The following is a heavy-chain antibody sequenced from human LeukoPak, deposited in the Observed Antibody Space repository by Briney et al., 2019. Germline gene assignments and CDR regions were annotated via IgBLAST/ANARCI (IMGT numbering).Heavy chain of an antibody. CDR3: AIMGSAYGNAFDV. D-gene: IGHD1-1*01. Sequence: SETLSLTCAVSGGSVNSRFCSWVRHSPGKELEWIGYYYYGGSTLYNPSLSSRVTISVDTSKNHFSLRLNSVTAADTGVYYCAIMGSAYGNAFDVWGQGTMVTVSP. CDR2: YYYGGST. J-gene: IGHJ3*01. V-gene: IGHV4-59*02. CDR1: GGSVNSRF.